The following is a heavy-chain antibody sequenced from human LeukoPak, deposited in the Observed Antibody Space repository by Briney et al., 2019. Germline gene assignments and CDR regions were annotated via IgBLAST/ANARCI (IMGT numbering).Heavy chain of an antibody. CDR2: IYTSGST. D-gene: IGHD5-24*01. V-gene: IGHV4-61*02. CDR1: SGSISSGSYY. CDR3: ASQNVEMATIIVV. Sequence: SETLSLTCTVSSGSISSGSYYWNWIRQPAGKGLEWIGRIYTSGSTNYNPSLKSQVTISIDTSKNQFSLKLNSVTAADTAVYYCASQNVEMATIIVVWGQGTLVTVSS. J-gene: IGHJ4*02.